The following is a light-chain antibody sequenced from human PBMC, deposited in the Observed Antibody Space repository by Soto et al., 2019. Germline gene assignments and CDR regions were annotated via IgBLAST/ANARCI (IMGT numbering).Light chain of an antibody. V-gene: IGLV2-8*01. CDR3: MSYAGGNRFV. CDR1: VSDVGGYNY. J-gene: IGLJ1*01. CDR2: QVS. Sequence: QSVLTQPPSASGSPGQSVTISCAGTVSDVGGYNYVSWYLQHPGKVPQLMIYQVSKRPSGVPDRFSASKSDTTASLTISGLQAEDEGDYYCMSYAGGNRFVFGTGTKLTVL.